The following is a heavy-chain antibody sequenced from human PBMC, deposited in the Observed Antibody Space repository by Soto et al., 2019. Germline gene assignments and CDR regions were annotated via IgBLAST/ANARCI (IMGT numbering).Heavy chain of an antibody. CDR2: ISAYNGNT. J-gene: IGHJ5*02. CDR1: GYTFTSYG. D-gene: IGHD2-21*02. Sequence: QVQLVQSGAEVKKPGASVKVSCKASGYTFTSYGISWVRQAPGQGLEWMGWISAYNGNTNYAQKLQGRVTMTTDTATSTPSMEVRSLRSDDTAVYYGARVGDWGGDCYTGANWFDPWGQGTLVTVSS. V-gene: IGHV1-18*01. CDR3: ARVGDWGGDCYTGANWFDP.